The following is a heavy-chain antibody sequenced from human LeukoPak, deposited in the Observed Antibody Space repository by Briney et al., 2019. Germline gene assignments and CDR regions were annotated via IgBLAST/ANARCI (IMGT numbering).Heavy chain of an antibody. CDR3: AHPYCSGGSCYGYFQH. Sequence: KESGPTLVKPTQTLTLTCTLSGLSLSTSGVGVGWIRQPPGEALEWLALIYWDDDKRYSPSLKSRLTITKDTSKNQVVLTMTNMDPVDTATYYCAHPYCSGGSCYGYFQHWGQGTLVTVSS. CDR1: GLSLSTSGVG. V-gene: IGHV2-5*02. J-gene: IGHJ1*01. CDR2: IYWDDDK. D-gene: IGHD2-15*01.